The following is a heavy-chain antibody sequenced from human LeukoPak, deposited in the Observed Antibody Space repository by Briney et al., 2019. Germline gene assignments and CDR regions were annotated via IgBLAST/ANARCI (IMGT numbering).Heavy chain of an antibody. Sequence: PGGSLRLSCAASGFTFSSYWMSWVRQAPGKGLEWVANVKQDGSEKYYVGSVKGRFTISRDNAKNSLYLQLNSLRAEDTAVYYCARGSGIASYYFDYWGQGTLVTVSS. CDR3: ARGSGIASYYFDY. V-gene: IGHV3-7*01. J-gene: IGHJ4*02. CDR2: VKQDGSEK. D-gene: IGHD6-13*01. CDR1: GFTFSSYW.